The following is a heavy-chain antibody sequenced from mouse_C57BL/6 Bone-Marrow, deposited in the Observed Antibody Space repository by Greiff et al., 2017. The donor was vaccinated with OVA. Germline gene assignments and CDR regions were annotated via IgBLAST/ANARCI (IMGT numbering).Heavy chain of an antibody. CDR2: ISNGGGST. CDR3: ARRYGSSSWYFDV. J-gene: IGHJ1*03. Sequence: EVKLVESGGGLVQPGGSLKLSCAASGFTFSDYYMYWVRQTPEKRLEWVAYISNGGGSTYYPDTVKGRFTISRDNAKNTLYLQMSRLKSEDTAMYDCARRYGSSSWYFDVWGTGTTVTVSS. CDR1: GFTFSDYY. V-gene: IGHV5-12*01. D-gene: IGHD1-1*01.